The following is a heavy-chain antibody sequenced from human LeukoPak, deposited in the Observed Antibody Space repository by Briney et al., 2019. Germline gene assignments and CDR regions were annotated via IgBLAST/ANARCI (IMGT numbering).Heavy chain of an antibody. CDR3: GRAFPPLRTSSAGDL. CDR2: IRPEGTTT. V-gene: IGHV3-74*03. Sequence: GGSLRLSCAASGFTFSTYWMHWVRQAPGKGLVWVARIRPEGTTTAYADSVKGRFTISRDNAKNSLYLQMNSLGAEDTATYYCGRAFPPLRTSSAGDLWGQGILATVSS. J-gene: IGHJ4*02. D-gene: IGHD3-16*01. CDR1: GFTFSTYW.